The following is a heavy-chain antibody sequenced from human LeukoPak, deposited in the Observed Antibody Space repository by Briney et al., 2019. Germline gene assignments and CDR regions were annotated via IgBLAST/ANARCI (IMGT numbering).Heavy chain of an antibody. CDR1: GYIFTSYY. V-gene: IGHV1-46*01. J-gene: IGHJ4*02. CDR2: IYTRDGGT. D-gene: IGHD3-10*01. CDR3: ARDREYTTSGERLDD. Sequence: GASVKVSCKASGYIFTSYYMQWVRQAPGHGLEWVGVIYTRDGGTVYAQSLQGRVTVTRDLSTSTVYMELSNLRSEDTAVYYCARDREYTTSGERLDDWGQGTLVTVSS.